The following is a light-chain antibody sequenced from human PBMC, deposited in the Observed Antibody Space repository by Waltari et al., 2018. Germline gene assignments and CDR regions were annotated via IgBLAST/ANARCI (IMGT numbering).Light chain of an antibody. CDR2: PHTAGRH. CDR3: QTGTTGFVV. CDR1: SRHSPYA. Sequence: QLVLTQSPSASASLGASVKLTCTLSSRHSPYAIAWHQQHPAKAPRSLLNPHTAGRHSKGHGIPDRFSGSSSGAERYLTISCRRSEDEADYYCQTGTTGFVVFGRGTKLTVL. V-gene: IGLV4-69*01. J-gene: IGLJ2*01.